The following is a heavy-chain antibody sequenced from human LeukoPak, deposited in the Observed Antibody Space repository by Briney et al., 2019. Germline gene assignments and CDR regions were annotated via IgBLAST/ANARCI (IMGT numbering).Heavy chain of an antibody. Sequence: GGSLRLSCAASGFTVSSTYMSWVHQAPGKGREWVSVVYSGGSTYYADSVKGRFTIPRDNSKNTLYLQMNSLRAEDTAVYYCARHPDCGGDGVCYYGMDVWGKGTTVTVSS. CDR3: ARHPDCGGDGVCYYGMDV. CDR2: VYSGGST. J-gene: IGHJ6*04. CDR1: GFTVSSTY. D-gene: IGHD2-21*02. V-gene: IGHV3-53*01.